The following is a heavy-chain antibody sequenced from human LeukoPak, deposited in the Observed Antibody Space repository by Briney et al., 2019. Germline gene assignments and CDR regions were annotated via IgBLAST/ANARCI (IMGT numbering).Heavy chain of an antibody. Sequence: PSETLSLTCTVSGGSISSYYWSWIRQPPGKGLEWIAYIFHTGDTRYNPSLKSRITISLDTSKNQFSLKLNSVTAADTAVYYCARHPLRGGFDYWGQGTLVTVSS. V-gene: IGHV4-59*08. J-gene: IGHJ4*02. CDR2: IFHTGDT. CDR3: ARHPLRGGFDY. CDR1: GGSISSYY.